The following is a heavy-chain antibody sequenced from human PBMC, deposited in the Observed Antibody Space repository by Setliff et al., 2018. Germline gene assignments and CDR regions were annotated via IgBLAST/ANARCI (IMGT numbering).Heavy chain of an antibody. CDR3: VRDAGDGYGVDAYAGGGFDI. CDR1: GGSISSGGYY. Sequence: PSETLSLTCTVSGGSISSGGYYWSWIRQHPGKGLEWIGYIYYSGSTYYNPSLKSRVTISLDTSRKQFSLKLTSVTAADTAVYYCVRDAGDGYGVDAYAGGGFDIWGQGTMVTVSS. V-gene: IGHV4-31*03. J-gene: IGHJ3*02. D-gene: IGHD4-17*01. CDR2: IYYSGST.